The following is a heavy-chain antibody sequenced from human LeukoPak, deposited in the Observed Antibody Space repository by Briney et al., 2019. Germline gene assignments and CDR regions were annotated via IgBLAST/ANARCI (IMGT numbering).Heavy chain of an antibody. CDR1: GGSISSYY. Sequence: SETLSLTCTVSGGSISSYYWSWIRQPPGKGLEWIGYIYYSGSTNYNPSLKSRVTISVDTSKNQFSLKPSSVTAADTAVYYCARRAPGVAVAGTAHFDYWGQGTLVTVSS. J-gene: IGHJ4*02. D-gene: IGHD6-19*01. CDR2: IYYSGST. V-gene: IGHV4-59*08. CDR3: ARRAPGVAVAGTAHFDY.